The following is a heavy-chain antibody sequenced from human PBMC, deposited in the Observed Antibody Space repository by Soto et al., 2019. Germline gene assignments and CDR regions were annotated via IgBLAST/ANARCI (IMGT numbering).Heavy chain of an antibody. J-gene: IGHJ6*02. Sequence: SVKVSCKASGGTFRGYSISWVRQAPGQGLEWMGGIIPIFDITNYAQKFQGRVTITADESTSTAYMELSSLGSDDTAVYYCARPDEGGYSSNHHYYYALDVWGQGTTVTVSS. CDR3: ARPDEGGYSSNHHYYYALDV. D-gene: IGHD3-22*01. CDR2: IIPIFDIT. CDR1: GGTFRGYS. V-gene: IGHV1-69*13.